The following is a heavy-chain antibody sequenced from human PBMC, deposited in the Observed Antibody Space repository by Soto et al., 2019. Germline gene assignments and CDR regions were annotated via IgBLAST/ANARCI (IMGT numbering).Heavy chain of an antibody. D-gene: IGHD2-15*01. CDR2: VIPIFSTA. CDR3: ARPHCSGGSCDLGGFDN. CDR1: GGTFSTYG. Sequence: ASVKVSCKASGGTFSTYGINWVRQAPGQGLEWMGGVIPIFSTANYAQKFQGRVTITADESTSTAYMKLSSLKSEDTAVYYCARPHCSGGSCDLGGFDNWGQGTLVTVS. V-gene: IGHV1-69*13. J-gene: IGHJ4*02.